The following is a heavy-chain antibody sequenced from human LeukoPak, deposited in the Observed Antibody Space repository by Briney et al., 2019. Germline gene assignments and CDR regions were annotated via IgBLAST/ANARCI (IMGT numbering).Heavy chain of an antibody. V-gene: IGHV4-59*01. CDR3: ARGDYYYYGMDV. Sequence: SETLSLTCTVSGGSISSYYWSWIRQPPGKGLEWIGYIYYSGSTNYNPSLKSRVTISVDTSKNQFSLKLSSVTAADTAVYYCARGDYYYYGMDVWGQGTTVTVSS. CDR2: IYYSGST. J-gene: IGHJ6*02. CDR1: GGSISSYY.